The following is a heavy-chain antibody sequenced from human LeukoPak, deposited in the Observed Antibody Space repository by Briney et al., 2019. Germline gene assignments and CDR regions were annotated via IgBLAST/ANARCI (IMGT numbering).Heavy chain of an antibody. Sequence: GGSLRLTCAASGFTFSSYAMSWVRQAPGKGLEWVSAISGSGGSTYYADSVKGRFTISRDNSKNTLYLQMNSLRAEDTAVYYCAKVRGPNVLLWFGESKNFDYWGQGTLVTVSS. V-gene: IGHV3-23*01. D-gene: IGHD3-10*01. CDR1: GFTFSSYA. CDR3: AKVRGPNVLLWFGESKNFDY. J-gene: IGHJ4*02. CDR2: ISGSGGST.